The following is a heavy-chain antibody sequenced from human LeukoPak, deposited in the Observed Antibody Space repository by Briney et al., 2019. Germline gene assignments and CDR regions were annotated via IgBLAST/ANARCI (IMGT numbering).Heavy chain of an antibody. V-gene: IGHV3-30*18. Sequence: GRSLRLSCAASGFTFSSYGMHWVRQAPGKGLEWVAVISYDGSNKYYADSVKGRFTISRDNSKNTLYLQMNSLRAEDTAIYYCAKDVRSSGWFEEFWGQGTLVTVSS. CDR1: GFTFSSYG. D-gene: IGHD6-19*01. CDR2: ISYDGSNK. J-gene: IGHJ4*02. CDR3: AKDVRSSGWFEEF.